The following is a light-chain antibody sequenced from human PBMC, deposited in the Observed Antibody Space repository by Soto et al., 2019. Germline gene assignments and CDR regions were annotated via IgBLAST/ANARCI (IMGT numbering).Light chain of an antibody. CDR2: DAS. CDR1: QTVRNTY. V-gene: IGKV3-20*01. CDR3: QQFSRYPLT. Sequence: EFVLTQSPGTLSLSPGARATLSCRASQTVRNTYLAWYQQNPGQAPRLMIYDASSRATGIPDRFSAVVSGTAGTITLSRLEPEDGAVYDCQQFSRYPLTFGGGTKVDIK. J-gene: IGKJ4*01.